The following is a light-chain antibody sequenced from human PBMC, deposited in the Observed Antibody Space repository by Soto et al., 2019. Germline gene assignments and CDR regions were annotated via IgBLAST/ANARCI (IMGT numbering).Light chain of an antibody. CDR1: QSISSR. CDR3: QQRSNWPFT. V-gene: IGKV1-5*01. Sequence: DIQMTQSPSTLSASVGDRVTITCRASQSISSRLAWYQQKPGNAPKLLIYDASSLESGVPSRFSGSGSGTDFTLTISSLEPEDFAVYYCQQRSNWPFTFGQGTRLENK. J-gene: IGKJ5*01. CDR2: DAS.